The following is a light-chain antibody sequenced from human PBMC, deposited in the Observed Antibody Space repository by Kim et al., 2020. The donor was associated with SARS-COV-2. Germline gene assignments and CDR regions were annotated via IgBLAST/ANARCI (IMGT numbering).Light chain of an antibody. CDR3: SSYTSSILYV. CDR1: SSDFGGYNY. Sequence: GQSITTSCTGTSSDFGGYNYVSWYQQHPGKAPKLMIYDVSNRPSGVSNRFSGSKSGNTASLTISGLQAEDEADYYCSSYTSSILYVFGTGTKVTVL. J-gene: IGLJ1*01. CDR2: DVS. V-gene: IGLV2-14*03.